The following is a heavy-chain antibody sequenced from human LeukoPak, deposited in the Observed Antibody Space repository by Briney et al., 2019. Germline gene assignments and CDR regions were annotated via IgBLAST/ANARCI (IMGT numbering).Heavy chain of an antibody. CDR3: ARDKRGYSYGTNLDY. V-gene: IGHV3-30-3*01. Sequence: PGGSLRLSCAASGFTFSSYAMHWVRQAPGKGLEWVAVISYDGSNKYYADSVKGRFTISRDNSKNTLYLQMNSLRAEDTAVYYCARDKRGYSYGTNLDYWGQGTLVTVSS. D-gene: IGHD5-18*01. J-gene: IGHJ4*02. CDR2: ISYDGSNK. CDR1: GFTFSSYA.